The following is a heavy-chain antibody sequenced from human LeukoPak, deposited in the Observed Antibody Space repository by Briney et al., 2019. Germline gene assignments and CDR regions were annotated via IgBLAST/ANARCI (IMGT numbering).Heavy chain of an antibody. V-gene: IGHV4-61*09. CDR1: GGSINSGSYY. Sequence: PSQTLSLTCTVSGGSINSGSYYWNWIRQSAGKGLEWIGYIYYSGSTNYNPSLKSRVTISVDTSKNQFSLKLSSVTAADTAVYYCARPLSISGYYYDAFDIWGQGTMVTVSS. CDR3: ARPLSISGYYYDAFDI. J-gene: IGHJ3*02. D-gene: IGHD3-22*01. CDR2: IYYSGST.